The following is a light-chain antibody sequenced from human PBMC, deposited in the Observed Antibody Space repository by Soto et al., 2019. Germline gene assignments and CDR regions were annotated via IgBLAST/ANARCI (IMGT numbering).Light chain of an antibody. CDR3: GAWDDSLNGVV. J-gene: IGLJ3*02. V-gene: IGLV1-44*01. CDR2: SND. CDR1: SSNIGTNT. Sequence: QSVLTQPPSASGTPGQRVTISCSGSSSNIGTNTVNWYQQLPGPAPKLLIYSNDQRPSGVPDRFSGSKSGTSASLAISGLRSEDEADYHCGAWDDSLNGVVFGGGTQLTVL.